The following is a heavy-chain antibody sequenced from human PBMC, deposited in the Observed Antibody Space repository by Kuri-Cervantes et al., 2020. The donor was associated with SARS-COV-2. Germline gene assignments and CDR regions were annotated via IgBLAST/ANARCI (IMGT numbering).Heavy chain of an antibody. J-gene: IGHJ6*02. CDR1: GFTFSSYA. CDR3: ARGVAELRYYGMDV. V-gene: IGHV3-30-3*01. Sequence: GGSLRLSRAASGFTFSSYAMHWVRQAPGKGLEWVAVISYDGSNKYYADSVKGRFTISRDNSKNTLYLQMNSLRAEDTAVYYCARGVAELRYYGMDVWGQGTTVTVSS. D-gene: IGHD1-7*01. CDR2: ISYDGSNK.